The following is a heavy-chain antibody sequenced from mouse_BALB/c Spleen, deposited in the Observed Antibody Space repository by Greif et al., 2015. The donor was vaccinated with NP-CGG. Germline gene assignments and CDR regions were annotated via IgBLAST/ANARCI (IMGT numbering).Heavy chain of an antibody. CDR3: AREGDYGFAY. Sequence: ESGAELVRPGTSVKVSCKASGYGFTNYLMEWVKQRPGQGLEWIGVINPGSGGTNYNEKFKGKATLTADKSSSTAYMQLSSLTSDDSAVYFCAREGDYGFAYWGQGTLVTVSA. CDR1: GYGFTNYL. CDR2: INPGSGGT. V-gene: IGHV1-54*01. D-gene: IGHD2-4*01. J-gene: IGHJ3*01.